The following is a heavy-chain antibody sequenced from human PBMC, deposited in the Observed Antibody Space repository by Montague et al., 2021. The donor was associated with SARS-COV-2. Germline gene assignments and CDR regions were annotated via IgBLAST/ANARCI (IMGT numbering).Heavy chain of an antibody. J-gene: IGHJ5*02. D-gene: IGHD3-10*01. CDR3: ARAVSVRRAVNWFDP. CDR1: GVSMSDHY. CDR2: IYYSGGI. V-gene: IGHV4-59*11. Sequence: SETLSLTCTVSGVSMSDHYWAWIRQPPGKGLEWLAYIYYSGGINSNASLKSRVSMSVDTSMNQFSLKLTSVTAADTAVYYCARAVSVRRAVNWFDPWGQGTLVTVSS.